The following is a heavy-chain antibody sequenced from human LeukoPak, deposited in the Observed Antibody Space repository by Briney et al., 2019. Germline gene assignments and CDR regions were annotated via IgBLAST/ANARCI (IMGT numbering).Heavy chain of an antibody. CDR1: GGSISSGGYY. D-gene: IGHD2-2*01. V-gene: IGHV4-31*03. J-gene: IGHJ4*02. Sequence: PSETLSLTCTVSGGSISSGGYYWSWIRQHPGKGLEWIGYIYYSGSTYYNPSPKSRVTISVDTSKNQFSLKLSSMTAADTAVYYCAREAHCSSTSCSYVDYWGQGTLVTVSS. CDR3: AREAHCSSTSCSYVDY. CDR2: IYYSGST.